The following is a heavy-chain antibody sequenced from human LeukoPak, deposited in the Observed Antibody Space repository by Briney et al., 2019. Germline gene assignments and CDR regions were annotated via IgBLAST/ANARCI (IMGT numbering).Heavy chain of an antibody. CDR2: IYPADSTT. J-gene: IGHJ6*02. V-gene: IGHV5-51*01. CDR3: ARHSTMVTNDRYKAYSYFYAMDV. CDR1: GYDFTTYW. D-gene: IGHD4/OR15-4a*01. Sequence: GESLKISCKGSGYDFTTYWIGWVRLMPGRGLEWMGIIYPADSTTTYSPSFQGQVTISADNSISTAYLQWSSLKASDTAIYYCARHSTMVTNDRYKAYSYFYAMDVWGQGTTVTVSS.